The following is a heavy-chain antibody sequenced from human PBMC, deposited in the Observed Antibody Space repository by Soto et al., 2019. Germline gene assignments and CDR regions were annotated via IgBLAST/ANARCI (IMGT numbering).Heavy chain of an antibody. CDR3: ARGLNGYLHYFDF. CDR2: IFAGGVNI. CDR1: GYSFTSHY. Sequence: ASVKVSCKAIGYSFTSHYMHWVRQAPGQGLEWMGTIFAGGVNIEYAQKFKGRVTMTRDTSTSTVYMELSSLRSDDTAVYYCARGLNGYLHYFDFWGQGTPVTVSS. J-gene: IGHJ4*02. V-gene: IGHV1-46*01. D-gene: IGHD4-17*01.